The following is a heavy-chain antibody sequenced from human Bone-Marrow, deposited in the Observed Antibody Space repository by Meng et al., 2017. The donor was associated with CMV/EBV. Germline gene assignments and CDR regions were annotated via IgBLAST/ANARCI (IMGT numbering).Heavy chain of an antibody. CDR1: GFTFSSYE. Sequence: GESLKISCAASGFTFSSYEMNWVRQAPGKGLEWVSYISSSGSTIYYADSVKGRFTISRDNAKNSLHLHMSSLRAGDTGVYYCVRSRATYSSRWYDYHYGMDVWGQGTTVTVSS. V-gene: IGHV3-48*03. J-gene: IGHJ6*02. CDR3: VRSRATYSSRWYDYHYGMDV. D-gene: IGHD6-13*01. CDR2: ISSSGSTI.